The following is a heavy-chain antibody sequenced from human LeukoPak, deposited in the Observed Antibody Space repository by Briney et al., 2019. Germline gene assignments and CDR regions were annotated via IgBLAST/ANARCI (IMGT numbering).Heavy chain of an antibody. J-gene: IGHJ5*02. CDR3: AIDGCSSPSFYWTNWFDP. V-gene: IGHV3-33*01. CDR1: GFTFSSYG. Sequence: GGSLRLSCAASGFTFSSYGMHWVRQAPGKGLEWVAVIWYVGSNKYYADSVKGGFTLSRDNSKNTLYLQMNSLRAEDTALYCCAIDGCSSPSFYWTNWFDPGGQGTLVTVSS. D-gene: IGHD2-2*01. CDR2: IWYVGSNK.